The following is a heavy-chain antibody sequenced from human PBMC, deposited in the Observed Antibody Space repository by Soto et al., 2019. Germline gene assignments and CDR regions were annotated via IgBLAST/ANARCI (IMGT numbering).Heavy chain of an antibody. CDR1: GCTFSSYA. Sequence: QVQLVQSGAEVKKPGSSVKVSCKASGCTFSSYAISWVRPAPGQGLEWMGGIIPIFGTANYAQKFQGRVTITADESTSTAYMELSSLRSEDTAVYYCARDRAYCGGDCYWTFDSWGQGTLVTVSS. J-gene: IGHJ4*02. D-gene: IGHD2-21*02. V-gene: IGHV1-69*01. CDR2: IIPIFGTA. CDR3: ARDRAYCGGDCYWTFDS.